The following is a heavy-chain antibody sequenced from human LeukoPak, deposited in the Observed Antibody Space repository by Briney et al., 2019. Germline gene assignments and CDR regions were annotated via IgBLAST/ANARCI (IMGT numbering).Heavy chain of an antibody. Sequence: PSETLSLTCAVYGGSFSGYYWSWIRQPPGKGLEWIGEIYHSGSTNYNPSLKSRVTISVDTSKNQFSLKLSSVTAADTAVYYCARGGRAYYCSGGSCYSYYFDYWGQGTLVTVSS. V-gene: IGHV4-34*01. CDR1: GGSFSGYY. J-gene: IGHJ4*02. D-gene: IGHD2-15*01. CDR3: ARGGRAYYCSGGSCYSYYFDY. CDR2: IYHSGST.